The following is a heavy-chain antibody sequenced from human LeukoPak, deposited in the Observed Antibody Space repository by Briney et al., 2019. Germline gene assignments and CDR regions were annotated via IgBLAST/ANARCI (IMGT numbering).Heavy chain of an antibody. J-gene: IGHJ5*02. V-gene: IGHV4-34*01. D-gene: IGHD2-2*01. CDR3: ARRSIVVVPAAWFDP. CDR1: GASISDYY. CDR2: INHSGST. Sequence: TPSETLSLTCTVSGASISDYYWSWIRQPPGKGLEWIGEINHSGSTNYNPSFKSRVTISGDTSKNQFSLKLSSVTAADTAVYYCARRSIVVVPAAWFDPWGQGTLVTVSS.